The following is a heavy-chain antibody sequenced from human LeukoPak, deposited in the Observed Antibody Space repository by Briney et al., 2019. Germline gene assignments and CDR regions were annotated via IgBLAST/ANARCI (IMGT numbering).Heavy chain of an antibody. Sequence: GGSLRLSCEASGFTFDDYGMHWVRQAPGKGLEWVSTISWNSASVGYVDSVEGRFTISRDSAKKTLYLQMNSLRPEDTALYYCAKDYGSSSSWYDYWGQGTLVTVSS. CDR1: GFTFDDYG. D-gene: IGHD6-13*01. CDR2: ISWNSASV. V-gene: IGHV3-9*01. J-gene: IGHJ4*02. CDR3: AKDYGSSSSWYDY.